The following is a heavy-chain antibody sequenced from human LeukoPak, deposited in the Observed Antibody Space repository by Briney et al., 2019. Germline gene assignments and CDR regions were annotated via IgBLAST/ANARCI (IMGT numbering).Heavy chain of an antibody. V-gene: IGHV3-11*04. CDR2: ISSGGSTI. CDR3: ARKGITIFGVSAGAFDI. J-gene: IGHJ3*02. CDR1: GFTFSDYY. D-gene: IGHD3-3*01. Sequence: GGSLRLSCAASGFTFSDYYMSWIRQAPGKGLEWVSYISSGGSTIYYADSVKGRFTISRDNAKNSLYLQMNSLRAEDTAVYYCARKGITIFGVSAGAFDIWGQGTMVTVSS.